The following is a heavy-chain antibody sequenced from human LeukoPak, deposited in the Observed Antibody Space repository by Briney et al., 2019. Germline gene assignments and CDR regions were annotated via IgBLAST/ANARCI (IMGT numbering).Heavy chain of an antibody. V-gene: IGHV3-11*01. CDR3: TRNYHTYYFDY. CDR1: GLIYSDNY. D-gene: IGHD5-24*01. CDR2: ISSSGSTI. Sequence: GGSLRLSCAASGLIYSDNYMSWIRQAPGKGLEWVSYISSSGSTIYYADPVRGRFTISRDNTKNSLYLQMNSLRAEDTAVYYCTRNYHTYYFDYWGQGTLVTVSS. J-gene: IGHJ4*02.